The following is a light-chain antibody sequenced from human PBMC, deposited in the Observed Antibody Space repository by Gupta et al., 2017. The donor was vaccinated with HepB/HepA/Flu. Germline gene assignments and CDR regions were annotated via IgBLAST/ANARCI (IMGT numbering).Light chain of an antibody. CDR1: QAITSNF. CDR3: QHYNNKLTCS. Sequence: DIVLTQSPGTLSLAVGERATLSCRASQAITSNFLAWYQQTPGQAPRLLIHGVSTRATGIPDRFSGSGYGTDFTLSISRREPEDLGVYYCQHYNNKLTCSFGPGTKLEIK. CDR2: GVS. J-gene: IGKJ2*04. V-gene: IGKV3-20*01.